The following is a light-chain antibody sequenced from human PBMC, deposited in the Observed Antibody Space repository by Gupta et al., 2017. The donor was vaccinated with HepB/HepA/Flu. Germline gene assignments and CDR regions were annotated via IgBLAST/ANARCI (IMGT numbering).Light chain of an antibody. V-gene: IGLV1-47*01. CDR3: AAWDDSLSGPEVV. CDR1: SSNIGSNY. J-gene: IGLJ2*01. CDR2: RNN. Sequence: QSVLTQPPSASGSRGQRVTLSCSGGSSNIGSNYVYWYQQLPGTAPKLLIYRNNQRPSGVPDRFSGSKSGTSASLAISGLRSEDEADYYCAAWDDSLSGPEVVFGGGTKLTVL.